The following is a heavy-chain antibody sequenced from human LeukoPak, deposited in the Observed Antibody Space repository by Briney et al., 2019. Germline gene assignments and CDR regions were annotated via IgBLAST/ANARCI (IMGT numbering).Heavy chain of an antibody. J-gene: IGHJ4*02. CDR2: TIPIFGTA. Sequence: ASVKVSCKASGGTFSSYAISWVRQAPGQGLEWMGGTIPIFGTANYAQKFQGRVTITADESTSTAYMELSSLRSEDTAVYYCARDSSSRCSSTSCYGTYYFDYWGQGTLVTVSS. CDR1: GGTFSSYA. D-gene: IGHD2-2*01. V-gene: IGHV1-69*13. CDR3: ARDSSSRCSSTSCYGTYYFDY.